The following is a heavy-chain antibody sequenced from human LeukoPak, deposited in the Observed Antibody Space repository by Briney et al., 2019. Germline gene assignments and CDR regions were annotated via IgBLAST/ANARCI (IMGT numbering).Heavy chain of an antibody. Sequence: SETLSLTCTVSGGSISSYYWSWIRQPPGKGLEWIGYIYYSGSTNYNPSLKSRVTISVDTPKNQFSLKLSSVTAADTAVCYCARGGGSFDYWGQGTLVTVSS. CDR1: GGSISSYY. CDR2: IYYSGST. CDR3: ARGGGSFDY. V-gene: IGHV4-59*01. J-gene: IGHJ4*02. D-gene: IGHD1-26*01.